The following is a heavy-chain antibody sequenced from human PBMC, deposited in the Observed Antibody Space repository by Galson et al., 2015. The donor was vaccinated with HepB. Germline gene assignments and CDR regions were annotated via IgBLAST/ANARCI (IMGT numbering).Heavy chain of an antibody. V-gene: IGHV1-2*04. CDR3: AREKEVGAVARRYQVDY. J-gene: IGHJ4*02. CDR2: INPNSGGT. CDR1: GYTFTGYY. D-gene: IGHD6-19*01. Sequence: SVKVSCKASGYTFTGYYMHWVRQAPGQGLEWMGWINPNSGGTNYAQKFQGWVTMTRDTSISTAYMELSRLRSDDTAVYYCAREKEVGAVARRYQVDYWGQGTLVTVSS.